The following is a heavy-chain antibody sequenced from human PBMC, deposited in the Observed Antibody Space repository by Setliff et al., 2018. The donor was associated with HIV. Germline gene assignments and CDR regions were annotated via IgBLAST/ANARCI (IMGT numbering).Heavy chain of an antibody. V-gene: IGHV4-39*01. Sequence: SETLSLTCTVSGGSTSSSSYYWGWIRQPPGRGMEWIGSIYYSGSTFYNPSLKIRVTISVDTSKNQFSLNLSSVTAADTAVYFCVRHNPTVVTDGFDIWGQGTMVTVSS. CDR1: GGSTSSSSYY. D-gene: IGHD2-21*02. CDR2: IYYSGST. J-gene: IGHJ3*02. CDR3: VRHNPTVVTDGFDI.